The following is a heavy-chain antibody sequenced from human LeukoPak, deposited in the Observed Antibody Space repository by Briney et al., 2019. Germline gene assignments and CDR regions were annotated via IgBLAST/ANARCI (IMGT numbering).Heavy chain of an antibody. D-gene: IGHD3-3*01. CDR3: ARDSYDFWSGYYSDY. J-gene: IGHJ4*02. CDR2: IYTSGST. CDR1: GGSISSGSYY. V-gene: IGHV4-61*02. Sequence: SQTLSLTCTVSGGSISSGSYYWSWIRQPAGKGLEWIGRIYTSGSTNYNPSLKSRVTISVDTSKNQLSLKLSSVTAADTAVYYCARDSYDFWSGYYSDYWGQGTLVTVSS.